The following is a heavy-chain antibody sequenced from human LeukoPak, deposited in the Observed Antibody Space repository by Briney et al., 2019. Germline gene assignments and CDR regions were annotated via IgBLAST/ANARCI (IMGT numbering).Heavy chain of an antibody. CDR2: IRYDGSNK. Sequence: HAGGSLRLSCAASGFTFSNAWMSWVRQAPGKGLEWVAFIRYDGSNKYYADSVKGRFTISRDNSKNTLYLQMNSLRAEDTAVYYCARRYGSGSYYGDFDYWGQGTLVTVSS. J-gene: IGHJ4*02. V-gene: IGHV3-30*02. D-gene: IGHD3-10*01. CDR1: GFTFSNAW. CDR3: ARRYGSGSYYGDFDY.